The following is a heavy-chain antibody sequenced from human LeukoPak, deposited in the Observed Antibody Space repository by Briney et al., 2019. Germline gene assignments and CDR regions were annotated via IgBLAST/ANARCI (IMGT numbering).Heavy chain of an antibody. V-gene: IGHV3-64*02. CDR2: INENGDST. Sequence: GGSLRLSCAASGFIFSSYSFHWVRQAPGKGLEYVSAINENGDSTYYADSVKGRFSISRDNSKNTLYLQMSSLRADDTAVYHCARKSGDGGIDYWGQGTLVTVSS. CDR3: ARKSGDGGIDY. J-gene: IGHJ4*02. D-gene: IGHD4-23*01. CDR1: GFIFSSYS.